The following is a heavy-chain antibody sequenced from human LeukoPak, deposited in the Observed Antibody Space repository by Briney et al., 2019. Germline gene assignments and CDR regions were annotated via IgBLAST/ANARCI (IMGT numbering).Heavy chain of an antibody. CDR1: GFVFSSFS. V-gene: IGHV3-48*04. CDR3: ATDFNKGFDP. D-gene: IGHD1/OR15-1a*01. Sequence: GGSLRLSCAASGFVFSSFSMSWVRQAPGKGLEWVSYISSSSGIIYYADSVKGRFTISRDNAKNSLYLQMDSLRVEDTAVYYCATDFNKGFDPWGQGTLVTVSS. CDR2: ISSSSGII. J-gene: IGHJ5*02.